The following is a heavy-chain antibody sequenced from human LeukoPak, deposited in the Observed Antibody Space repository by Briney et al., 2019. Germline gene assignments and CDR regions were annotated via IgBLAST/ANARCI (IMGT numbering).Heavy chain of an antibody. CDR3: TRLSHVAGAPKVSWFDP. J-gene: IGHJ5*02. V-gene: IGHV4-38-2*02. CDR2: IYHSGTT. Sequence: SETLSLTCTVSAYSISNGFVWGWIRHPPGKGLEWIASIYHSGTTYYNPSLKSRVTMSVDTSKNQFSLRLSSVTAADTAVYYCTRLSHVAGAPKVSWFDPWGQGTLVTVSS. D-gene: IGHD1-26*01. CDR1: AYSISNGFV.